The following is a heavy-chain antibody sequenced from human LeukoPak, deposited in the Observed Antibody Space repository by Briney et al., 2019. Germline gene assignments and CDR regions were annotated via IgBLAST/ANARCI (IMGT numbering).Heavy chain of an antibody. J-gene: IGHJ4*02. CDR3: AKGMREFDY. V-gene: IGHV3-23*01. Sequence: DSVKGRFTISRDNSRNTLYLQMNSLRAEDTAVYYCAKGMREFDYWGQGTLVTVSS.